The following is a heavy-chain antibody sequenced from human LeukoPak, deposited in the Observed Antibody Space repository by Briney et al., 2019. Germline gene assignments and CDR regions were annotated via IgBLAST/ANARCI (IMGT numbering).Heavy chain of an antibody. J-gene: IGHJ4*02. Sequence: KSSETLSLTCAVYGGSFSGYYWSWIRQPPGKGLEWIGEINHSGSTNYNPSLKSRVTISVDTSKNQFSLKLSSVTAADTAVYYCARGRIDYDILTGYYARYYFDYWGQGTLVTVSS. V-gene: IGHV4-34*01. CDR1: GGSFSGYY. D-gene: IGHD3-9*01. CDR2: INHSGST. CDR3: ARGRIDYDILTGYYARYYFDY.